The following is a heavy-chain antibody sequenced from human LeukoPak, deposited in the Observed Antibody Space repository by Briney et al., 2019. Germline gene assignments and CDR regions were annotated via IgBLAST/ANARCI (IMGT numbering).Heavy chain of an antibody. CDR3: ARDERSAAGTGDWFDP. Sequence: SETLSLTCTVSGGSISSGGYYWSWIRQPPGKGLEWIGYIYPSVTTSYNPSLKSRVTISVDRSKNQFSLKLSSVTAADTAVYYCARDERSAAGTGDWFDPWGQGTLVTVSS. CDR1: GGSISSGGYY. V-gene: IGHV4-30-2*01. D-gene: IGHD6-13*01. CDR2: IYPSVTT. J-gene: IGHJ5*02.